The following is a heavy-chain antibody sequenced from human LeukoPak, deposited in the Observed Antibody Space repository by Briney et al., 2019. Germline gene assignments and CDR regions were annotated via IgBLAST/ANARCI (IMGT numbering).Heavy chain of an antibody. J-gene: IGHJ6*02. CDR3: ARAHSSSWYPAYYYGMDV. CDR2: IYYSGST. D-gene: IGHD6-13*01. Sequence: SETLSLTCAVYGGSFSGYYWSWIRQPPGKGLEWIGYIYYSGSTNYNPSLKSRVTISVDTSKNQFSLKLSSVTAADTAVYYCARAHSSSWYPAYYYGMDVWGQGTTVTVSS. V-gene: IGHV4-59*01. CDR1: GGSFSGYY.